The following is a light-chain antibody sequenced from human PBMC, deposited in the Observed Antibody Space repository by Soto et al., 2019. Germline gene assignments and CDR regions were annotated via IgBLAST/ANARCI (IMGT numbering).Light chain of an antibody. J-gene: IGKJ1*01. CDR1: RSDSTW. Sequence: DIQMTQFPSTLSAPVRDTVTITCRASRSDSTWLAWYQQIPGGALKLLIYKASVLESGVPSRFSGSGSGTEFTLTITSLQTQDFATYYCQQYGRFGPGTKVDIK. CDR3: QQYGR. V-gene: IGKV1-5*03. CDR2: KAS.